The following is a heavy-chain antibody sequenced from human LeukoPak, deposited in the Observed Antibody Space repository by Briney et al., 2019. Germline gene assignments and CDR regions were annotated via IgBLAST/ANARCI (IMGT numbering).Heavy chain of an antibody. V-gene: IGHV3-23*01. J-gene: IGHJ5*02. CDR2: ISGSGGST. D-gene: IGHD3-9*01. CDR3: AKEMGDPRDYDILTGYWNWFDP. CDR1: GFTFDDYA. Sequence: GGSLRLSCAASGFTFDDYAMHWVRQAPGKGLEWVSAISGSGGSTYYADSVKGRFTISRDNSKNTLYLQMNSLRAEDTAVYYCAKEMGDPRDYDILTGYWNWFDPWGQGTLVTVSS.